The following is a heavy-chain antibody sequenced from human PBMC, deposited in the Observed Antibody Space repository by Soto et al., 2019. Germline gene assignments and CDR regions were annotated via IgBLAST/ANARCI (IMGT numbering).Heavy chain of an antibody. J-gene: IGHJ1*01. D-gene: IGHD6-6*01. Sequence: GGSLRLSCAASGFTFSSYGMHWVRQAPGKGLEWVAVIWYDGSNKYYADSVKGRFTISRDNSKNTLYLQMNSLRAEDTAVYYCARDPIEYSSSGYFQHWGQGTLVTVSS. CDR2: IWYDGSNK. CDR3: ARDPIEYSSSGYFQH. V-gene: IGHV3-33*01. CDR1: GFTFSSYG.